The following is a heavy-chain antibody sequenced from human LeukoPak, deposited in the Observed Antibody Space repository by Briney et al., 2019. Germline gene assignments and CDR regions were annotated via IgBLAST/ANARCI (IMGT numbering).Heavy chain of an antibody. J-gene: IGHJ4*02. D-gene: IGHD3-16*01. V-gene: IGHV4-61*01. CDR2: ISYSGNT. CDR3: ARDDGLRLGGYFDY. CDR1: GGSVSSGSYY. Sequence: PSETLSLTCTVSGGSVSSGSYYWSWIRQPPGKGLERVGYISYSGNTNYNPSLKSRVTISVDTSKNQFSRRLSSVTTADTAMYYCARDDGLRLGGYFDYWGQGTLVTVSS.